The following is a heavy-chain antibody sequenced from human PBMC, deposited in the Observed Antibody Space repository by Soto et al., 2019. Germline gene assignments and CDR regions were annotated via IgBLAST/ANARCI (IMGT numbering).Heavy chain of an antibody. Sequence: GGSLRLSCAASGFTFDDYAMHWVRQAPGKGLEWVSGISWNGGSIDYADSVKGRFTISRDNAKNSLYLQMSSLIRDDTALYYCAEDKYSSSCATFDCWGRGTLGSVSS. D-gene: IGHD6-13*01. V-gene: IGHV3-9*01. CDR2: ISWNGGSI. CDR3: AEDKYSSSCATFDC. J-gene: IGHJ4*02. CDR1: GFTFDDYA.